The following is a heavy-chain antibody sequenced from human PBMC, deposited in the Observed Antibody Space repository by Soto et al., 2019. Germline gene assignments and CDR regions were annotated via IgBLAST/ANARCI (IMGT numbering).Heavy chain of an antibody. V-gene: IGHV3-30-3*01. CDR2: ISYDGSNK. J-gene: IGHJ4*02. D-gene: IGHD3-9*01. CDR1: GFTFSSYA. Sequence: PGGSLRLSCAASGFTFSSYAMHWVRQAPGKGLEWVAVISYDGSNKYYADSVKGRFTTSRDNSKNTLYLQMNSLRAEDTAVYYCARDPWRYFDWLLYGSDFDYWGEGTLVTVSS. CDR3: ARDPWRYFDWLLYGSDFDY.